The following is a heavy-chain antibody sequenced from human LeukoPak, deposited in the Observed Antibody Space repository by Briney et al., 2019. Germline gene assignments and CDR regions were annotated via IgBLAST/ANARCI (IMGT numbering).Heavy chain of an antibody. J-gene: IGHJ4*02. CDR2: INSDGSST. CDR3: AKDPYYYDSSGYYLGDY. Sequence: GGSLRLSCAASGFTFSSYWMHWVRQAPGKGLVWVSRINSDGSSTSYADSVKGRFTISRDNSKNTLYLQMNSLRAEDTAVYYCAKDPYYYDSSGYYLGDYWGQGTLVTVSS. CDR1: GFTFSSYW. D-gene: IGHD3-22*01. V-gene: IGHV3-74*01.